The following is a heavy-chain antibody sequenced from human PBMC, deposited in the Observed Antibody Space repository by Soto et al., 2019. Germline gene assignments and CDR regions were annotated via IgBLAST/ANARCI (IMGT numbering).Heavy chain of an antibody. V-gene: IGHV6-1*01. J-gene: IGHJ3*02. CDR1: GESVSSNSAA. CDR3: ARIVGASVDI. CDR2: TYYRSKWYK. D-gene: IGHD1-26*01. Sequence: SFTCAISGESVSSNSAAWNWIRQSPSRGLEWLGRTYYRSKWYKDYAVSVKSRITINPDTSKNQFSLQLNSVTPEDTAVYYCARIVGASVDIWGQGTMVTVSS.